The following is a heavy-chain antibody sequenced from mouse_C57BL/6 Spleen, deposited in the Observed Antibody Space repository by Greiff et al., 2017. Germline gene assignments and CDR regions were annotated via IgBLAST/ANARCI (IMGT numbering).Heavy chain of an antibody. CDR2: ISDGGSYT. V-gene: IGHV5-4*01. J-gene: IGHJ1*03. CDR1: GFTFSSYA. Sequence: EVQLQESGGGLVKPGGSLKLSCAASGFTFSSYAMSWVRQTPEKRLEWVATISDGGSYTYYPDNVQGRFTISRDNAKNNLYLRMSHLKSEDTAMYYCAREKATEDWYFDVWGTGTTVTVSS. CDR3: AREKATEDWYFDV. D-gene: IGHD3-2*02.